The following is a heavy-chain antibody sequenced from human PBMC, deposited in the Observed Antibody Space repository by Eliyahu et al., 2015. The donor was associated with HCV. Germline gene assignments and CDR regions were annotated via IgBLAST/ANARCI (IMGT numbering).Heavy chain of an antibody. D-gene: IGHD4-17*01. V-gene: IGHV4-59*01. CDR1: GXSISSYY. CDR2: IYYSGST. Sequence: QVQLQESGPGLVKPSETLSLTCTVSGXSISSYYWXWIRQPPGKGLEWIGYIYYSGSTNYNPSLKSRVTISVDTSKNQFSLKLSSVTAADTAVYYCARGRKTYGDYGCGWFDPWGQGTLVTVSS. J-gene: IGHJ5*02. CDR3: ARGRKTYGDYGCGWFDP.